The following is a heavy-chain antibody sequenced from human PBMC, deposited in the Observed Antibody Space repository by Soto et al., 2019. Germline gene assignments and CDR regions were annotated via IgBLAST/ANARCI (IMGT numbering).Heavy chain of an antibody. CDR3: ATDLHGGNTLLGY. CDR1: GYTLTELS. CDR2: FDPEDGET. D-gene: IGHD2-15*01. Sequence: ASVKVSCKVSGYTLTELSMHWVREAPGKGLEWMGGFDPEDGETIDAQKFQGRVTMTEDTSTDTAYMELSSLRSEDTAVYYCATDLHGGNTLLGYWGQGTRVTVYS. V-gene: IGHV1-24*01. J-gene: IGHJ4*02.